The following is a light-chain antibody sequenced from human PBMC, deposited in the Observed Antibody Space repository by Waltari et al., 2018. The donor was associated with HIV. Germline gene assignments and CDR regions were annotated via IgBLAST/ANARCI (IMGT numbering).Light chain of an antibody. Sequence: SYVLTQAPSVSVAPGSTATITCGGEKIEDKIVHWYRQRPGQAPTLVTHDSVRRPSGIPGRFDASNAGDTAKLGIRGVETGDEADLYCQVWDKEIGHECVFFGGGTQLVVL. J-gene: IGLJ2*01. CDR3: QVWDKEIGHECVF. CDR2: DSV. CDR1: KIEDKI. V-gene: IGLV3-21*02.